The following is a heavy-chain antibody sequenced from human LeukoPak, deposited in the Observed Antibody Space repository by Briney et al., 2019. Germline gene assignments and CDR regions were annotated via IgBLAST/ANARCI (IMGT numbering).Heavy chain of an antibody. CDR1: GFTFSDYY. CDR2: ISSSGSTI. Sequence: KAGGSLRLSCAASGFTFSDYYMSWIRQAPGKGLEWVSYISSSGSTIYYADSVKGRFTISRDNAKNSLHLQMNSLRAEDTAVYYCARDTYYDFWSGSELDYWGQGTLVTVPS. J-gene: IGHJ4*02. CDR3: ARDTYYDFWSGSELDY. D-gene: IGHD3-3*01. V-gene: IGHV3-11*01.